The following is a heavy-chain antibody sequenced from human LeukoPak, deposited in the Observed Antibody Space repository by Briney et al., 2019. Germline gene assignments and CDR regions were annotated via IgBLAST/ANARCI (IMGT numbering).Heavy chain of an antibody. V-gene: IGHV3-7*01. J-gene: IGHJ4*02. CDR1: GFTSTEVR. CDR2: IKEDGIDK. Sequence: GGSLRLSSAASGFTSTEVRMTWVRHAPGKGLESVAYIKEDGIDKYYEDSVRGRFTISRDNAKSSLDLQMRSLRVEDTAVYYCARPRRGNSGDFFDLWGPGNLVTVSS. D-gene: IGHD4-23*01. CDR3: ARPRRGNSGDFFDL.